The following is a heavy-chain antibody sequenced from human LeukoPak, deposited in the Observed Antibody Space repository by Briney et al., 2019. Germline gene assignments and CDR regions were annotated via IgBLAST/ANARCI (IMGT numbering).Heavy chain of an antibody. Sequence: SETLSLTCAVYGGSFSGYYWSWIRQPPGKGLEWIGEINHSGSTNYNPSLKSRVTISVDTSKNQFSLKLSSVTAADTAVYYCARRIYCSGGSCYEAYYWGQGTLVTVSS. CDR2: INHSGST. J-gene: IGHJ4*02. D-gene: IGHD2-15*01. CDR1: GGSFSGYY. V-gene: IGHV4-34*01. CDR3: ARRIYCSGGSCYEAYY.